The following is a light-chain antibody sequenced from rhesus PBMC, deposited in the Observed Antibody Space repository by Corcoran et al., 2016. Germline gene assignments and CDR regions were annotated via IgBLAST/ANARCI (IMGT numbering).Light chain of an antibody. CDR3: LQDYNTPLT. J-gene: IGKJ4*01. Sequence: DIQMIQSPSSLSASVGDRVTVTCRASQGINKELSWYQQKPGKAPTLLIYAASSLQTGVSSRFSGRGSWTDFTLTISGLQPEDVTTYYCLQDYNTPLTFGGGTKVALK. CDR1: QGINKE. CDR2: AAS. V-gene: IGKV1-94*01.